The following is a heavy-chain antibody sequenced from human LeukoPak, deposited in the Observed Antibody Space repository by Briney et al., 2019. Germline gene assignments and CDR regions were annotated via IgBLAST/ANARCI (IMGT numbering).Heavy chain of an antibody. J-gene: IGHJ4*01. CDR1: GYTFTDYY. CDR3: ARDLGATTGAPWYYFDN. Sequence: ASLKVSCKASGYTFTDYYFHSVRQVPGHELECMGWINPNTGGTNYPQKFQGRVTMTRDTAISTAYMELTSLRSDDTAVYYCARDLGATTGAPWYYFDNWGQGTLVTVPS. CDR2: INPNTGGT. V-gene: IGHV1-2*02. D-gene: IGHD1-26*01.